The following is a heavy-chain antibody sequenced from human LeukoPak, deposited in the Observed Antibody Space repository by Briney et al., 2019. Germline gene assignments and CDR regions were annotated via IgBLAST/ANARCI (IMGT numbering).Heavy chain of an antibody. J-gene: IGHJ4*02. Sequence: ASVKVSCKASGYTFTGYYMHWVRQAPGQGLEWMGWINPNSGGTNYAQKFQGRVTMTRDTSISTAYMELSRLRSEDTAVYYCASAPTTVVRPLDYWGQGTLVTVSS. D-gene: IGHD4-23*01. CDR1: GYTFTGYY. CDR2: INPNSGGT. V-gene: IGHV1-2*02. CDR3: ASAPTTVVRPLDY.